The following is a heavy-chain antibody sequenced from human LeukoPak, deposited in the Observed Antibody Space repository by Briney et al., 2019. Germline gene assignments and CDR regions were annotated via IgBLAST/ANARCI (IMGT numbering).Heavy chain of an antibody. V-gene: IGHV3-30*02. CDR1: GFTFSSYG. J-gene: IGHJ4*02. CDR3: ATDIVATIRRWNY. D-gene: IGHD5-12*01. Sequence: GGSLRLSCAASGFTFSSYGMHWVRQAPGKGLEWVAFIRYDGSNKYYADSVKGRFTISRDNSKNTLYLQMNSLRAEDTAVYYCATDIVATIRRWNYWGQGTLVTVSS. CDR2: IRYDGSNK.